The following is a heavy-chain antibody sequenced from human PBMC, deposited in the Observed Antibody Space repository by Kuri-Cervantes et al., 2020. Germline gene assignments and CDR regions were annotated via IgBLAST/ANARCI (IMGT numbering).Heavy chain of an antibody. D-gene: IGHD3-10*01. CDR2: ISGSSSYI. V-gene: IGHV3-21*01. Sequence: GESLKISCAASGFTFSSYSMNWVRQAPGKGLEWASSISGSSSYIYYADSVKGRFTISRDNTKNSLYLQMNSLRAEDTAVYYCASPFRVSFDYWGRGTLVTVSS. CDR3: ASPFRVSFDY. CDR1: GFTFSSYS. J-gene: IGHJ4*02.